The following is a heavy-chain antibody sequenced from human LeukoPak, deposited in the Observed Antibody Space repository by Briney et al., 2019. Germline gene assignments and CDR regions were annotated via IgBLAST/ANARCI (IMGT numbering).Heavy chain of an antibody. CDR3: ARKMKTGDRVGTFDI. V-gene: IGHV3-23*01. CDR2: VSRSGAAT. J-gene: IGHJ3*02. Sequence: PGGSLRLSCATSAFTFRSYAMTWVRQAPGRGLEWVSSVSRSGAATFYADSVKGRFTISRDNAKNSLYLQMNSLTAEDTAVYYCARKMKTGDRVGTFDIWGQGTMVTVSS. CDR1: AFTFRSYA. D-gene: IGHD1-1*01.